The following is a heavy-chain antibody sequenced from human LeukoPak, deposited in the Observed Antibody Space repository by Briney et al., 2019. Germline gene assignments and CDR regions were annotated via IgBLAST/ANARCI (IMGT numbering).Heavy chain of an antibody. V-gene: IGHV4-59*11. CDR2: AYHTGST. D-gene: IGHD2-15*01. Sequence: SETLSLTCTVSGVSISSHYWSWTRQPPGKGLEWVGYAYHTGSTSSNPSLKSRATMSVDTSKNQFSLRLTSLTAADTAAYYCARDFQRLGSDAFDFWGQGTMVTVSS. CDR1: GVSISSHY. J-gene: IGHJ3*01. CDR3: ARDFQRLGSDAFDF.